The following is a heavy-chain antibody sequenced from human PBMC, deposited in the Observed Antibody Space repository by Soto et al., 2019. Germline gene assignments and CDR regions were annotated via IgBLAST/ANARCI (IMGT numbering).Heavy chain of an antibody. J-gene: IGHJ6*02. CDR2: IKQDGSQK. CDR3: ARVESAGMDV. V-gene: IGHV3-7*05. Sequence: GGSLRLSCAAAGFTFSRNWMRWVRQAPGKGLEWVASIKQDGSQKKYVDSVKGRFTISRDSVNGSLYLQMSSLRAEDTAVYYCARVESAGMDVWGQGTPVTVSS. CDR1: GFTFSRNW.